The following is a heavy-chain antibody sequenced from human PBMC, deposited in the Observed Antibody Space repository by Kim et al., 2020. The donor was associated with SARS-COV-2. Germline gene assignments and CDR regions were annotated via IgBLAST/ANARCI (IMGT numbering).Heavy chain of an antibody. CDR3: SKHPYFIGWVDGFEI. CDR1: ADSFDKSW. D-gene: IGHD6-19*01. CDR2: IYPGDSDT. V-gene: IGHV5-51*01. Sequence: GESLKISCKGSADSFDKSWIGWVRQKPGKGLEWMGIIYPGDSDTSFSPSFQGQVTISDVKFISPAYLQWSSLKTSDTAMYYCSKHPYFIGWVDGFEIWGQ. J-gene: IGHJ3*02.